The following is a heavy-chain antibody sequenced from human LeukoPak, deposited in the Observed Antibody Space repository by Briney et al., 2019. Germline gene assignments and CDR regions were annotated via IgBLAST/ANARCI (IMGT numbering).Heavy chain of an antibody. CDR2: IYSTDKT. D-gene: IGHD6-13*01. Sequence: GGSLRLSCAASGITVSTNYMNWVRQAPGKGLEWVSVIYSTDKTNYADSVQGRFTISRDNSKNTLYLQMNSLRAEDTAVYYCAKEKEQQLVLNWFDPWGQGTLVTVSS. J-gene: IGHJ5*02. CDR3: AKEKEQQLVLNWFDP. V-gene: IGHV3-66*03. CDR1: GITVSTNY.